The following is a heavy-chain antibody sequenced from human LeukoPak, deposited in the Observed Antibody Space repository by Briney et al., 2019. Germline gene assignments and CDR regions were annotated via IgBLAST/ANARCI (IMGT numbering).Heavy chain of an antibody. J-gene: IGHJ5*02. V-gene: IGHV3-74*01. D-gene: IGHD2-15*01. CDR3: ARDQGGGWFDP. CDR2: INSDGSST. CDR1: GFTFCSYW. Sequence: GGSLRLSCAASGFTFCSYWMHWVRQAPGKGLVWVSRINSDGSSTSYADSVKGRFTISRDNAKNTLYLQMNSLRAEDTAVYYCARDQGGGWFDPWGQGILVTVSS.